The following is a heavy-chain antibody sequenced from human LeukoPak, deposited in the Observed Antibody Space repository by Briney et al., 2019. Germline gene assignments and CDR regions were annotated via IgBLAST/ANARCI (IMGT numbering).Heavy chain of an antibody. CDR2: IHHSGSA. D-gene: IGHD3-10*01. CDR1: GASISSNW. J-gene: IGHJ4*02. V-gene: IGHV4-4*02. Sequence: SETLSLTCAVSGASISSNWWNWVRQPPGKGLEWIGEIHHSGSANYNPSLKRRVTISLDTSENQFSLRLSSVTAADTAVYYCVRDRGEWSYSHDYWGQGTLVTVSS. CDR3: VRDRGEWSYSHDY.